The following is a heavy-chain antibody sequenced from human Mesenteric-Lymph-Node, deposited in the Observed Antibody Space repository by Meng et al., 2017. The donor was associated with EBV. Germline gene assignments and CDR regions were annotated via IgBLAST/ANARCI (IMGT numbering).Heavy chain of an antibody. CDR3: ARDRDIVVPRGFDP. V-gene: IGHV4-39*07. D-gene: IGHD2-21*01. CDR1: GGSISSSSSY. J-gene: IGHJ5*01. Sequence: QLQRQGSGPGLVKPSETLSLTCTVSGGSISSSSSYWGWIRQPPGKGLEWIGNIYYSGSTYYNPSLKSRLTVSVDTSKNQFSLKLSSVTAADTAMYYCARDRDIVVPRGFDPWGQGTLVTVSS. CDR2: IYYSGST.